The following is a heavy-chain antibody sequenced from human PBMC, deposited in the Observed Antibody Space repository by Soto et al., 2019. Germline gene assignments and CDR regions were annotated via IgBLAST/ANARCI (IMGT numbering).Heavy chain of an antibody. V-gene: IGHV1-18*04. CDR2: ISAYNGNT. J-gene: IGHJ4*02. D-gene: IGHD1-7*01. Sequence: GASVKVSCKASGYTFTSYGISWVRQAPGQGLEWMGWISAYNGNTNYAQKLQGRVTMTTDTSTSTAYMELRSLRSDDTAVYYCAREAITGTTVEIFDYWGQGTLVTVSS. CDR1: GYTFTSYG. CDR3: AREAITGTTVEIFDY.